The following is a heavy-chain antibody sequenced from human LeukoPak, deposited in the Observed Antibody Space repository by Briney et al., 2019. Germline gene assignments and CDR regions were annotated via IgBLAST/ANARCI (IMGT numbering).Heavy chain of an antibody. CDR2: ISGSGDST. CDR3: AKRARVAGTAGNFYYYMDV. J-gene: IGHJ6*03. V-gene: IGHV3-23*01. D-gene: IGHD6-19*01. Sequence: GGSLRLSCAASGFSFSRYAMRWVRQALGERLEWVSTISGSGDSTYYAYYVKGRFTISRNNSRNTLYLQVNSLRAEDTAVYYCAKRARVAGTAGNFYYYMDVWGKGTTVTVSS. CDR1: GFSFSRYA.